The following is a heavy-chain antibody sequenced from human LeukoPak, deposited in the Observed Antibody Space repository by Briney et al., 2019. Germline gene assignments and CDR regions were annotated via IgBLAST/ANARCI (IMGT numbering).Heavy chain of an antibody. CDR1: GGSFSGYY. Sequence: SETLSLTCAVYGGSFSGYYWSWIRQPPGKGLEWIGEINHSGSTNYNPSLKSRVTISVDTSKNQFSLKLSSVTAADTAVYYCARGNYDILTGYRDFDYWGQGTLVTVSS. J-gene: IGHJ4*02. CDR2: INHSGST. CDR3: ARGNYDILTGYRDFDY. D-gene: IGHD3-9*01. V-gene: IGHV4-34*01.